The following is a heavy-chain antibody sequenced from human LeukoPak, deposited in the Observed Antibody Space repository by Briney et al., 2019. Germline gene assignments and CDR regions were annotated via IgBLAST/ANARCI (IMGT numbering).Heavy chain of an antibody. Sequence: GGSLRLSCAASGFTFDDYGMSWVRQAPGKGLEWVPGINWNGGSTGYADSVRGRFTISRDNAKNSLYLQMNSLRAEDTALYYCARGEYSSGWYRVNDAFDIWGQGTMVTVSS. CDR3: ARGEYSSGWYRVNDAFDI. D-gene: IGHD6-19*01. CDR1: GFTFDDYG. J-gene: IGHJ3*02. CDR2: INWNGGST. V-gene: IGHV3-20*04.